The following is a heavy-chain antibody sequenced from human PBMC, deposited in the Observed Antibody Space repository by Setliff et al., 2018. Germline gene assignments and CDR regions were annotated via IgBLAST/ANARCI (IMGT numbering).Heavy chain of an antibody. J-gene: IGHJ3*01. CDR2: IYYSGKT. V-gene: IGHV4-39*01. D-gene: IGHD3-3*01. Sequence: SETLSLTCSVSGASVSNVNYYWGWIRQPPGKGLEWVGSIYYSGKTYSNPSFKSRVTMSVDKSKNQFSLKLASVTAADRAVYYCARIAYFDFWRGFGVGAFDLWGQGSVVTV. CDR1: GASVSNVNYY. CDR3: ARIAYFDFWRGFGVGAFDL.